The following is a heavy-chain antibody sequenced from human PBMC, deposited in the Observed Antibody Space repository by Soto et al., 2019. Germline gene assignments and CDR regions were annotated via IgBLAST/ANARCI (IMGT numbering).Heavy chain of an antibody. CDR3: AKPYTSGFDYFDY. D-gene: IGHD5-18*01. V-gene: IGHV3-43*01. J-gene: IGHJ4*02. Sequence: GGSLRLSCAASGFTFDDYTMHWVRQAPGKGLEWVSLISWNGGSTFYADSVKGRFTISRDNSKNSLYLQMNSLRTEDTALYYCAKPYTSGFDYFDYWGQGTLVTVSS. CDR1: GFTFDDYT. CDR2: ISWNGGST.